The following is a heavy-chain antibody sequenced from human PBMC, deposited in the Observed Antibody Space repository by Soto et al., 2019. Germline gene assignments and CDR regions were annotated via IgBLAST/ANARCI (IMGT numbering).Heavy chain of an antibody. CDR1: GITFSDYW. CDR2: VNSDGSRT. D-gene: IGHD5-18*01. V-gene: IGHV3-74*01. J-gene: IGHJ4*02. Sequence: EVQLVESGGGLVQPGGSPRLSCVVSGITFSDYWMHWVRQAPGKGLVWVSRVNSDGSRTSYADSVKGRFTISRDNAKNTLYLQMTSLRAEDTAVYYCARDVQLQSFDYWGQGTLVTVSS. CDR3: ARDVQLQSFDY.